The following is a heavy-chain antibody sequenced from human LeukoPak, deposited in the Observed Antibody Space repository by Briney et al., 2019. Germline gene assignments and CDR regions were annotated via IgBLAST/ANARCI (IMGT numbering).Heavy chain of an antibody. J-gene: IGHJ4*02. Sequence: PGGSLRLSCAASGFTFDDYAMHCVRQAPGKGLEWVSLLTWDGSFTYYVDSVKGRFTISRDNSKNSLYLQMNSLRAEDTAFYYCAKARNAVAGTGYYFDNWGQGTLVTVSS. CDR1: GFTFDDYA. CDR3: AKARNAVAGTGYYFDN. V-gene: IGHV3-43D*03. CDR2: LTWDGSFT. D-gene: IGHD6-19*01.